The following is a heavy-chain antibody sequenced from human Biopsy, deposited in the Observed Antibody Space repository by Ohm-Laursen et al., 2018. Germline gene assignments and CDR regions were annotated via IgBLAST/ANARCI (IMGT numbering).Heavy chain of an antibody. Sequence: SLRLSCAASGFSFSDYHMSWIRQAPGRGLEWVSYISGGGNVYYGDSMKGRFTISRNNAKNSLYLKMNSLRAEDTAVYYCARDSRWSPYSMDVWGQGTTVTVSS. CDR3: ARDSRWSPYSMDV. V-gene: IGHV3-11*01. CDR1: GFSFSDYH. J-gene: IGHJ6*02. D-gene: IGHD4-23*01. CDR2: ISGGGNV.